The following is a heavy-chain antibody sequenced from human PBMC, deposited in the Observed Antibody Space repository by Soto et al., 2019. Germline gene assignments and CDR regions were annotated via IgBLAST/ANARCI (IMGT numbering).Heavy chain of an antibody. D-gene: IGHD5-12*01. V-gene: IGHV4-59*08. CDR2: IYYSGST. J-gene: IGHJ3*02. Sequence: QVQLQESGPGLLKPSETLSLTCTVSGGSISSYYWSWIRQPPGKGLEWIGYIYYSGSTNYNPSLKSRVTISVDTSKNQFSLKLSSVTAADTAVYYCARYSGYVTDALDIWGQGTMVTVSS. CDR3: ARYSGYVTDALDI. CDR1: GGSISSYY.